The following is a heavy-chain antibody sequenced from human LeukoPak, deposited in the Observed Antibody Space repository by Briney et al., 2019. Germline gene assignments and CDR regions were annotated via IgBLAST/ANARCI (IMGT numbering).Heavy chain of an antibody. CDR1: GYTFTGYY. V-gene: IGHV1-2*02. D-gene: IGHD3-22*01. J-gene: IGHJ4*02. Sequence: ASVKVSCKASGYTFTGYYMHWVRQAPGQGLEWMGWINPNSGGTNYAQKFQGRVTMTRDTSISTAYMELSRLRSYDTAVYYCAREGYYDSSGYRFDYWGQGTLVTVSS. CDR3: AREGYYDSSGYRFDY. CDR2: INPNSGGT.